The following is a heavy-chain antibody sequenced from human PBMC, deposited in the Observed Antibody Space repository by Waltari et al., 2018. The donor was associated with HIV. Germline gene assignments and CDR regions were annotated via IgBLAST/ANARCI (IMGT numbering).Heavy chain of an antibody. J-gene: IGHJ4*02. CDR3: AREGYSSGWYLYYFDY. CDR2: IYTSGST. V-gene: IGHV4-4*07. CDR1: GGSISSYY. Sequence: KPSETLSLTCTVSGGSISSYYWSWIRQPAGKGLEWIGRIYTSGSTNYNPSLKSRVTMSVDTSKNQFSLKLSSVTAADTAVYYCAREGYSSGWYLYYFDYWGQGTLVTVSS. D-gene: IGHD6-19*01.